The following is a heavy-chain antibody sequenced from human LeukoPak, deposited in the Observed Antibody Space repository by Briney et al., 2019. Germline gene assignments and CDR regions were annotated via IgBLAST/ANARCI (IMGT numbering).Heavy chain of an antibody. V-gene: IGHV4-39*07. Sequence: SETLSITCTVSGGSISSYYWGWIRQPPGKGLEWIGSIYYSGSTYYNPSLKSRVTISVDTSKNQFSLKLSSVTAADTAVYYCAREDDSSGLDYWGQGTLVTVSS. D-gene: IGHD3-22*01. CDR2: IYYSGST. J-gene: IGHJ4*02. CDR1: GGSISSYY. CDR3: AREDDSSGLDY.